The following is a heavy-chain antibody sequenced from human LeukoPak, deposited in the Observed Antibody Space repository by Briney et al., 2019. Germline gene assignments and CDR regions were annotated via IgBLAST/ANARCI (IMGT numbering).Heavy chain of an antibody. CDR2: ISWNSDII. Sequence: GRSLRLSCAASGFTFDDYAMHWVRQAPGKGLEWVSSISWNSDIIDYADSVKGRFTISRDSAKNSLYLQMNSLRAEDTALYYCAKAGCSSTRCYINYWGQGTLVTVSS. J-gene: IGHJ4*02. CDR3: AKAGCSSTRCYINY. CDR1: GFTFDDYA. D-gene: IGHD2-2*02. V-gene: IGHV3-9*01.